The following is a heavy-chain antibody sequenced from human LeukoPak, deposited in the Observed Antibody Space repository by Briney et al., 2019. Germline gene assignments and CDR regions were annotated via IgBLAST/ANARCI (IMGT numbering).Heavy chain of an antibody. J-gene: IGHJ4*02. CDR2: INHSGST. CDR3: ARRKVVPAAMLDY. V-gene: IGHV4-34*01. CDR1: GGSFSGYY. D-gene: IGHD2-2*01. Sequence: PSETLSLTCAVYGGSFSGYYWSWIRQPPGKGLEWIGEINHSGSTNYNPSLKSRVTISVDTSKNQFSLKLSSVTAADTAVYYCARRKVVPAAMLDYWGQGTLVTVSS.